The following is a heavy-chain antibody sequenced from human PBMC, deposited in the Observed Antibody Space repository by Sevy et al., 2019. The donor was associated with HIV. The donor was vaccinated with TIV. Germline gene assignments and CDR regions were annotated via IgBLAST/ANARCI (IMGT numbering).Heavy chain of an antibody. CDR2: ISSSSSTI. J-gene: IGHJ3*02. V-gene: IGHV3-48*02. CDR1: GFTFSSYS. D-gene: IGHD3-16*02. CDR3: ARDHFYDYVWGSYRPDAFDI. Sequence: GGSLRLSCAASGFTFSSYSMNWVRQAPGKGLEWVSYISSSSSTIYYADSVKGRFTISRDNAKNSLYLQMNSLRDEDTAVYYCARDHFYDYVWGSYRPDAFDIWVQGTMVTVSS.